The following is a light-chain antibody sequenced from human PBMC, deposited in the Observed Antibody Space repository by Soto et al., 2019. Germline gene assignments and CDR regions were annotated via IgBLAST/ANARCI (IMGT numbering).Light chain of an antibody. CDR2: DVS. CDR1: QSIGDS. J-gene: IGKJ1*01. V-gene: IGKV1-5*01. Sequence: DNQMNQSASTLSAYVGDRVTITCRASQSIGDSLAWYQQKPGKAPYLLISDVSSLERGVPSRFSGSGSGTEFTLTISSMQPDDFATFCCQQYNGYSRTFGQGTKVDIK. CDR3: QQYNGYSRT.